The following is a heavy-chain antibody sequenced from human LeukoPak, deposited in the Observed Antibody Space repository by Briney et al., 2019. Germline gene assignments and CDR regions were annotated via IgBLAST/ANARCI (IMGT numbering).Heavy chain of an antibody. V-gene: IGHV3-23*01. CDR3: AEPLPLYDYVWGTYRDYFDC. CDR1: GFTFSNAW. Sequence: GGSLRLSCAASGFTFSNAWMSWVRRAPGKGLEWVSTITGSGTNTYYAVSVKGRFTISRDNSKNTLYLQMNSLRADDTAVYYCAEPLPLYDYVWGTYRDYFDCWGQGTLVTVSS. J-gene: IGHJ4*02. CDR2: ITGSGTNT. D-gene: IGHD3-16*02.